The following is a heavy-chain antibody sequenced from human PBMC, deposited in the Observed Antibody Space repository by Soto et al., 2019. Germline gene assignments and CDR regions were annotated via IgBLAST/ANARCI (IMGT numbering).Heavy chain of an antibody. CDR3: ARHIPMVPHYFDY. CDR2: IDYSGST. J-gene: IGHJ4*02. V-gene: IGHV4-30-4*01. Sequence: QVQLQESGPGLVKPSQTLSLTCTVSGGSISSGNYYWSWIRQPPGKGLEWIGYIDYSGSTYYNPSLKRRVTISVDTSKNPFSLKLSSVAAADTAVYFCARHIPMVPHYFDYWGQGTLVTVPS. D-gene: IGHD3-10*01. CDR1: GGSISSGNYY.